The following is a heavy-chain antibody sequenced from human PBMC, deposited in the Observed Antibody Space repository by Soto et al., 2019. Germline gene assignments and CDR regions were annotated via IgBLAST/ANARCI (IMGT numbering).Heavy chain of an antibody. D-gene: IGHD2-8*02. CDR1: GFPFSAYN. CDR3: AKRFGYESGAFEY. V-gene: IGHV3-23*01. J-gene: IGHJ4*02. Sequence: DVQLWESGGGLVQPGGSLRLSCEASGFPFSAYNMMWVRQAPGKGLEWVSLISGDAGITYYADSVKGRFAIFRDNSRNRLDLELHSLRAEDTAIYYCAKRFGYESGAFEYWGRGTLVTVSS. CDR2: ISGDAGIT.